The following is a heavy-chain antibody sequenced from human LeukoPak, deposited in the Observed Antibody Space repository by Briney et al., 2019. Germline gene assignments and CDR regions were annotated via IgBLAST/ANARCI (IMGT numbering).Heavy chain of an antibody. CDR3: AKGQVSATLVRFDY. D-gene: IGHD2-21*02. J-gene: IGHJ4*02. Sequence: GGSLRLSCAASGFTFSSYGMHWVRQAPGKGLEWVSAISGSGGSTYYADSVKGRFTISRDNSKNTLYLQMNSLRAEDTAVYYCAKGQVSATLVRFDYWGQGTLVTVSS. CDR1: GFTFSSYG. V-gene: IGHV3-23*01. CDR2: ISGSGGST.